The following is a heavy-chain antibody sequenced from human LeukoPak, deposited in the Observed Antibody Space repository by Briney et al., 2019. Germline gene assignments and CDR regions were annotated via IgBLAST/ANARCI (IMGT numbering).Heavy chain of an antibody. D-gene: IGHD3-16*01. V-gene: IGHV4-59*01. CDR3: ARAPIMITFGGVIEYYFDY. J-gene: IGHJ4*02. CDR1: GDSFRAFY. Sequence: SETLSLTCSVSGDSFRAFYWSWIRQPPGKGLEWIGYIYYSGSTNYNPSLKSRVTISVDTSKNQFSLKLSSVTAADTAVYYCARAPIMITFGGVIEYYFDYWGQGTLVTVSS. CDR2: IYYSGST.